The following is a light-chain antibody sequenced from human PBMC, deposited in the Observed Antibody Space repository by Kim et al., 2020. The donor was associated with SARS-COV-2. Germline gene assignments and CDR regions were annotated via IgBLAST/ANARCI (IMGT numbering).Light chain of an antibody. CDR2: DAS. V-gene: IGKV3-11*01. CDR1: QSVSSY. CDR3: QQRSNWPCT. Sequence: LSPGERATLSCRASQSVSSYLAWYQQKPGQAPRLLIYDASNRATGIPARFSGSGSGTDFTLTISSLEPEDFAVYYCQQRSNWPCTFGQGTKVDIK. J-gene: IGKJ2*02.